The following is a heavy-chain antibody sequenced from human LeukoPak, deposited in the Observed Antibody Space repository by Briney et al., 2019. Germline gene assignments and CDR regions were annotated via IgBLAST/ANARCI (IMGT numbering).Heavy chain of an antibody. V-gene: IGHV3-9*01. CDR2: ISWNSGSI. CDR3: AKVRGYSYGYCFDY. Sequence: GGSLRLSCAASGFTFDDYAMHWVRQAPGKGLEWVSGISWNSGSIGYADSVKGRFTISRDNAKNSLYLQMNSLRAEDTASYYCAKVRGYSYGYCFDYWGQGTLVTVSS. J-gene: IGHJ4*02. D-gene: IGHD5-18*01. CDR1: GFTFDDYA.